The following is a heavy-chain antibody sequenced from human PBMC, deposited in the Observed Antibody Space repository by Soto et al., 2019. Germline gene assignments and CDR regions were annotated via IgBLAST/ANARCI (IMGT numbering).Heavy chain of an antibody. CDR2: IYYSGST. Sequence: PSETLSLTCTVSGGSISSSSYYWGWIRQPPGKGLEWIGSIYYSGSTYYNPSLKSRVTISVDTSKNQFSLKLSSVTAADTAVYYCARDLGPTDYGDYLGYYYYGMDVWGQGTTVTVSS. D-gene: IGHD4-17*01. CDR3: ARDLGPTDYGDYLGYYYYGMDV. V-gene: IGHV4-39*07. CDR1: GGSISSSSYY. J-gene: IGHJ6*02.